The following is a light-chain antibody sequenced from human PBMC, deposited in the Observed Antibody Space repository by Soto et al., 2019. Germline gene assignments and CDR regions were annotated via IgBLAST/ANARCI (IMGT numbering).Light chain of an antibody. CDR3: CSSSGKDTFV. CDR2: DVS. CDR1: SSDVGGYKY. J-gene: IGLJ2*01. V-gene: IGLV2-11*01. Sequence: QSVLTQPRSVSGSHGQSVNISCTGTSSDVGGYKYVSWYQQHPGKAPKLMIYDVSKRPSGVPDRCSGSKSGNTASLTISGLQDEYEEDDSCCSSSGKDTFVFGGGTKLTVL.